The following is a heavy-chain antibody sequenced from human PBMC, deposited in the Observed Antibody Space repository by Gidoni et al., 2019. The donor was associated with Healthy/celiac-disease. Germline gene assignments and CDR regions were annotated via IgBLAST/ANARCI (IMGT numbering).Heavy chain of an antibody. Sequence: EVQLVESVGVVVQPGGSLRLSCAASGFTFDDYAMHWVRQAPGKGLEWVSLSSGDGGSTYYADSVKGRFTISRDNSKNSLYLQMNSLRAEDTALYYCAKEGPIAAGWESGYYFDYWGQGTLVTVSS. V-gene: IGHV3-43D*03. J-gene: IGHJ4*02. CDR1: GFTFDDYA. CDR2: SSGDGGST. D-gene: IGHD6-13*01. CDR3: AKEGPIAAGWESGYYFDY.